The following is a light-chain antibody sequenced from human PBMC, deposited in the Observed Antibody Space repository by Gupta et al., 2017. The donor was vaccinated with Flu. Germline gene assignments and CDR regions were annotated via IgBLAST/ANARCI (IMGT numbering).Light chain of an antibody. CDR2: STN. J-gene: IGLJ3*02. V-gene: IGLV8-61*01. CDR3: ALYMGSGVSL. CDR1: SGSVSTTHS. Sequence: QTVVTQEPSFSVSPGETVTLTCGLTSGSVSTTHSPTWYQQTPGQAPRTLIYSTNTRSSGVPHRFSGSILGNKAALTITGAQADDESDYYCALYMGSGVSLFGGGTKLTVL.